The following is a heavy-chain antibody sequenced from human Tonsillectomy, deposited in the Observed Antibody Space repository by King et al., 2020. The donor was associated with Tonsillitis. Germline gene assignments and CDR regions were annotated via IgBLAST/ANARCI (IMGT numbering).Heavy chain of an antibody. J-gene: IGHJ5*02. V-gene: IGHV3-21*01. Sequence: QLVQSGGGLVKPGGSLRLSCAASGFMFSGYSMNWVRQAPGKGLEWVASISTNGNYIYYADSMKGRFTISRDNAKDSLYLQMNSLGVEDTAVYYCARASYYRDSTAFHYWFDPWGQGTRVTVSS. CDR3: ARASYYRDSTAFHYWFDP. CDR1: GFMFSGYS. D-gene: IGHD2/OR15-2a*01. CDR2: ISTNGNYI.